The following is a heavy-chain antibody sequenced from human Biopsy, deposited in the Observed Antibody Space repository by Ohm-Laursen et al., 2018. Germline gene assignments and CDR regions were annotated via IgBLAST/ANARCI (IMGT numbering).Heavy chain of an antibody. CDR3: ARDTRWSPYSMDV. D-gene: IGHD4-23*01. V-gene: IGHV3-11*01. CDR1: GFSFSDYH. CDR2: ISGGGTI. Sequence: SLRLSCTASGFSFSDYHMRWNRKAPGRGLEWVSYISGGGTIYYGDSMKGRVTISRDNAKNSLYLQMHSLRAEDTAVYYCARDTRWSPYSMDVWGQGTTVTVSS. J-gene: IGHJ6*02.